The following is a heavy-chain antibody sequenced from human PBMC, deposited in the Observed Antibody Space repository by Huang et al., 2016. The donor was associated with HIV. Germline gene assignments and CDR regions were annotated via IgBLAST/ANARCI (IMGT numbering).Heavy chain of an antibody. Sequence: EVHLLQSGGGFVQPGWSLRLTCRASGLSFSTYGMNWVRQAPGKGLGGVSRISGSGNRTMYADPVKGHFTISRDNSNNTLYMEMNNVGVEDTATYYCTTLSYYHSGYWGQGVLVTVSS. V-gene: IGHV3-23*01. D-gene: IGHD3-16*01. J-gene: IGHJ4*02. CDR3: TTLSYYHSGY. CDR1: GLSFSTYG. CDR2: ISGSGNRT.